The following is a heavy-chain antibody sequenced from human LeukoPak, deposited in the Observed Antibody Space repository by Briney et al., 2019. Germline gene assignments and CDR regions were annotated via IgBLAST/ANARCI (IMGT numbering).Heavy chain of an antibody. CDR1: GFTFDDYG. D-gene: IGHD3-9*01. V-gene: IGHV3-9*01. CDR3: AKGGGPLLRNFDWLFEN. J-gene: IGHJ4*02. CDR2: ITWQSGIM. Sequence: GGSLRLSCAASGFTFDDYGMHWVRQAPGKGLEWVSGITWQSGIMAYADSVKGRFTISRDNAENSLHLQMNSLRTEDTAVYYCAKGGGPLLRNFDWLFENWGQGTLVTVSS.